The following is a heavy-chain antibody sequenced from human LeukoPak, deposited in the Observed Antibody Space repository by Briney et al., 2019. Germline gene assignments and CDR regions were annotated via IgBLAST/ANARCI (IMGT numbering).Heavy chain of an antibody. CDR3: ARVKSGSSWYVGFDP. Sequence: ASVKVSCKASGYTFTDYYVHWVRQAPGQGLEWMGWINPNSGGTNYAQKFQGRVTMTRDTSISTAYMELSRLRSDDTAVYYCARVKSGSSWYVGFDPWGQGTLVTVSS. D-gene: IGHD6-13*01. CDR1: GYTFTDYY. J-gene: IGHJ5*02. V-gene: IGHV1-2*02. CDR2: INPNSGGT.